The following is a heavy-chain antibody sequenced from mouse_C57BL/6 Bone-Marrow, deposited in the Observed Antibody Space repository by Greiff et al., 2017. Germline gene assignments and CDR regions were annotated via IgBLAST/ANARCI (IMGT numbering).Heavy chain of an antibody. CDR1: GYTFTSYW. CDR2: IHPNSGST. Sequence: VQLQQPGAELVKPGASVKLSCKASGYTFTSYWMHWVKQRPGQGLEWIGMIHPNSGSTNYNEKFKSKATLTVDKSSSTAYMQLSSLTSEDSAFYYSARSGWLIRAWFAYWGQGTLVTVSA. J-gene: IGHJ3*01. V-gene: IGHV1-64*01. CDR3: ARSGWLIRAWFAY. D-gene: IGHD2-3*01.